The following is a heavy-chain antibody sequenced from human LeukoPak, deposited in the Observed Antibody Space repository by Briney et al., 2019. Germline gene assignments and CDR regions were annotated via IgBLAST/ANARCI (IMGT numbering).Heavy chain of an antibody. Sequence: TSETLSLTCTVSGGSVSSGSYYWSWIRQPPGKGLERIGYIYYSGSTNYNPSLKSRVTISVDTSKNQFSLKLSSVTAADTAVYYCARGLSGGYSYIPYYFDYWGQGTLVTVSS. D-gene: IGHD5-18*01. J-gene: IGHJ4*02. CDR2: IYYSGST. CDR3: ARGLSGGYSYIPYYFDY. CDR1: GGSVSSGSYY. V-gene: IGHV4-61*01.